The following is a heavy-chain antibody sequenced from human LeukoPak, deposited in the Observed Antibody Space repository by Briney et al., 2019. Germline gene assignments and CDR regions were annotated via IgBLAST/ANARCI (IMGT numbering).Heavy chain of an antibody. CDR1: GGTFSSYA. J-gene: IGHJ5*02. V-gene: IGHV1-69*13. CDR2: IIPIFGTA. CDR3: ARDGDSSALNWFDP. Sequence: SVKVSCRASGGTFSSYAISWVRQAPGQGLEWMGGIIPIFGTANYAQKFQGRVTITADESTSTAYMELSSLRSEDTAVYYCARDGDSSALNWFDPWGQGTLVTVSS. D-gene: IGHD3-22*01.